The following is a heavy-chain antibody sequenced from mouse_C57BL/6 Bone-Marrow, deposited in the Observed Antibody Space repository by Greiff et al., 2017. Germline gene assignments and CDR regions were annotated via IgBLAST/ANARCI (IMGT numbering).Heavy chain of an antibody. CDR1: GYTFTSYG. CDR3: AREMTTGYYAMDY. J-gene: IGHJ4*01. Sequence: VKLQQSGAELARPGASVKLSCKASGYTFTSYGISWVKQRPGQGLEWIGEIYPRSGNTYYNEKFKGKATLTADKSSSTAYMELRSLTSEDSAVYFCAREMTTGYYAMDYWGQGTSVTVSS. D-gene: IGHD2-4*01. CDR2: IYPRSGNT. V-gene: IGHV1-81*01.